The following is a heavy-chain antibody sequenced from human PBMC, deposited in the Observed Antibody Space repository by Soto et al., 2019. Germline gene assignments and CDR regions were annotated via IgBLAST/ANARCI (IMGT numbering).Heavy chain of an antibody. V-gene: IGHV1-3*01. CDR2: INSVNEHT. D-gene: IGHD1-7*01. CDR1: STHA. CDR3: ARNILGGTTDY. J-gene: IGHJ4*02. Sequence: STHAMHWVRQAPGQGLEWVGWINSVNEHTIYSEKFQGRVTITSDTSATTAYMELSSLTSEDTAIYYCARNILGGTTDYWGQGTLVTVSS.